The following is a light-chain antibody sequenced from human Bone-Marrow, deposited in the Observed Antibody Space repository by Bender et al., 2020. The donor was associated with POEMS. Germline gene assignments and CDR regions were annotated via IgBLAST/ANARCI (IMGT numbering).Light chain of an antibody. Sequence: QSALTQPASVSGSPGQSITISCTGANSDVGNYDLVSWYQQHPGKAPKLMIYEVTKRPSGVSNRFSGSKSGNTASLTISGLQAEDEADYYCQSYDTTLSVVFGGGTKLTVL. CDR2: EVT. J-gene: IGLJ2*01. V-gene: IGLV2-23*02. CDR1: NSDVGNYDL. CDR3: QSYDTTLSVV.